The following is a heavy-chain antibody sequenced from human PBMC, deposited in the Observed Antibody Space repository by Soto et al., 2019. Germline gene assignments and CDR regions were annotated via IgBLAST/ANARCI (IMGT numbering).Heavy chain of an antibody. CDR1: GYSISSGYY. Sequence: PSETLSLTCAVSGYSISSGYYWGWIRQPPGKGLEWIGSIYHSGSTYYNPSLKSRVTISVDTSKNQFSLKLSSVTAADTAVYYCASSYDFWSGYIDYWGQGTLVTVSS. CDR3: ASSYDFWSGYIDY. D-gene: IGHD3-3*01. CDR2: IYHSGST. J-gene: IGHJ4*02. V-gene: IGHV4-38-2*01.